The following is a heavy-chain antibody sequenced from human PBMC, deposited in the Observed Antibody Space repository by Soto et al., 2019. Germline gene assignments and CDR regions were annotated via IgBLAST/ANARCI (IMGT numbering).Heavy chain of an antibody. D-gene: IGHD1-1*01. CDR1: GHTLTELS. CDR3: AAGGTRWLHSPFDY. J-gene: IGHJ4*02. V-gene: IGHV1-24*01. CDR2: FDPEDGET. Sequence: QVQLLQSGAEVKKPGASVKLSCKVSGHTLTELSMHWVRQAPGRGLEWMGGFDPEDGETIFTQKFQGRVTMTEATSTDSTYMELTSLRSEDTAVYYCAAGGTRWLHSPFDYWGQGTVVTISS.